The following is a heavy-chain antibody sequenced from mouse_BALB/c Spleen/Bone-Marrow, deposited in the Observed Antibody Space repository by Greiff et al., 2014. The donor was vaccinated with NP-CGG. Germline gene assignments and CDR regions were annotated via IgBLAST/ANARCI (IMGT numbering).Heavy chain of an antibody. Sequence: VKLEESGPGLAAPSQSLSITCTVSGFSLTDYGVSWIRQPPGKGLEWLGVIWGGGITYYNSTLKSRLSISKDSSKSQVFLKMNSLQTDDTAMYYCAKHDTTVVVDYWGQGTTLTVSS. CDR1: GFSLTDYG. CDR2: IWGGGIT. D-gene: IGHD1-1*01. CDR3: AKHDTTVVVDY. V-gene: IGHV2-6-5*01. J-gene: IGHJ2*01.